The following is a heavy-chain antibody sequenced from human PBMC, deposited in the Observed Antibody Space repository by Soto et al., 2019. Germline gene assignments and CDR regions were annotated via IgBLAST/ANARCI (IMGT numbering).Heavy chain of an antibody. CDR3: AKVGYGSPMGCYYGMEV. D-gene: IGHD2-15*01. CDR2: IIPIFGTA. CDR1: RVAFSKFI. V-gene: IGHV1-69*13. J-gene: IGHJ6*02. Sequence: AASVKVSCKASRVAFSKFIVTWVRQAPGLGLEWVGGIIPIFGTANYAQKFQGRVTITADESTSTSYMEVNNLRSEDTAVYYCAKVGYGSPMGCYYGMEVWGQGTTITVSS.